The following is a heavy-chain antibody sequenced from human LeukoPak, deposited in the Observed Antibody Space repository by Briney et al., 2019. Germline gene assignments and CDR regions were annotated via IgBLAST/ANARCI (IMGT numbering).Heavy chain of an antibody. D-gene: IGHD3-22*01. CDR3: AREYYYEELDY. CDR1: GFTFSSYP. CDR2: ISSNGVST. J-gene: IGHJ4*02. V-gene: IGHV3-64*01. Sequence: GGSLRLSCAASGFTFSSYPMHWVRQAPGKGLEYVSGISSNGVSTYYANSVKGRFTISRDNSKNTLYLQMGSLRAEDMAVYYCAREYYYEELDYWGQGTLVTVSS.